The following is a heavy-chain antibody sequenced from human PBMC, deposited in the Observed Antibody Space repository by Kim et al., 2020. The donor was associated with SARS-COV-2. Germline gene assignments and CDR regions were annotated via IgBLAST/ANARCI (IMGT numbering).Heavy chain of an antibody. V-gene: IGHV3-53*01. J-gene: IGHJ6*03. CDR1: GFTVSSNY. CDR2: IYSGGST. CDR3: ARDDPSHYYYYMDV. Sequence: GGSLRLSCAASGFTVSSNYMSWVRQAPGKGLEWVSVIYSGGSTYYADSVKGRFTISRDNSKNTLYLQMNSLRAEDTAVYYCARDDPSHYYYYMDVWGKGTTVTVSS.